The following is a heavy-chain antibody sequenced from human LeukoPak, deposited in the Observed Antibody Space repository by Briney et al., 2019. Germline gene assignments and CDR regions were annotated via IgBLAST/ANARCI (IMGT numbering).Heavy chain of an antibody. CDR2: ISSSSSSI. CDR3: ARGDYYYYYYMDV. V-gene: IGHV3-48*04. CDR1: GFTFSSYS. J-gene: IGHJ6*03. Sequence: GGSLRLSCAVSGFTFSSYSMNWVRQAPGKGLEWVSYISSSSSSIYYPDSVKGRFTVSRDNGKNSLYLQMNSLRAEDTAVYYCARGDYYYYYYMDVWGKRTTVSVSS.